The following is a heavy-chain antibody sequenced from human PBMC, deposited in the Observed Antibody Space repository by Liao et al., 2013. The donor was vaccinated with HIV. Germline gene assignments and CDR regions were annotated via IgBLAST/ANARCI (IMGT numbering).Heavy chain of an antibody. CDR3: ARVKTRFSIPWSSLDV. CDR2: INHSGRT. D-gene: IGHD2-15*01. CDR1: GGSFSGYN. V-gene: IGHV4-34*01. Sequence: QVHLEQWGAGLLKPSETLSLTCAVYGGSFSGYNWTWIRQSPGRGLEWIGEINHSGRTNYNPSLKSRVTISTDTSKNQFSLKVSSVTAADTAVYYCARVKTRFSIPWSSLDVWGKGTTVTVSS. J-gene: IGHJ6*04.